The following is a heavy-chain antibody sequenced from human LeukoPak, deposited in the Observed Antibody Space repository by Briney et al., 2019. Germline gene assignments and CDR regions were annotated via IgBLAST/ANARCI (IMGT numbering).Heavy chain of an antibody. J-gene: IGHJ4*02. Sequence: GESLKISCKGSGYSFTSYWIGWVRQMPGKGLEWMGIIYPGDSDTRYSPSFQGQVTIPADKSISTAYLQWSSLKASDTAMYYCARSFYDILTGSSGADYWGQGTLVTVSS. D-gene: IGHD3-9*01. V-gene: IGHV5-51*01. CDR3: ARSFYDILTGSSGADY. CDR2: IYPGDSDT. CDR1: GYSFTSYW.